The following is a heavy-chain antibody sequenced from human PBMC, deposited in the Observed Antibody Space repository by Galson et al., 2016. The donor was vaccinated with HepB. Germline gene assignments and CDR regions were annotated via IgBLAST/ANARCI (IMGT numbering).Heavy chain of an antibody. Sequence: SLRLSCAASGFTFNSYAMHWVRQPPGKGLEWVAAIIYEGTSKYYADSVKGRFTISRDNSKNTLYLQMNSLRPEDTAVYYCARDPDKWNFRTVDYWGQGTPVTVSS. D-gene: IGHD1-7*01. CDR3: ARDPDKWNFRTVDY. J-gene: IGHJ4*02. V-gene: IGHV3-30*04. CDR1: GFTFNSYA. CDR2: IIYEGTSK.